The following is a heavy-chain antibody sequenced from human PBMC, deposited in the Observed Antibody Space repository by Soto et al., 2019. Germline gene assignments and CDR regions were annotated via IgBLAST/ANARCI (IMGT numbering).Heavy chain of an antibody. CDR3: ARGRRYFDWLLYGAFDI. J-gene: IGHJ3*02. CDR1: GGTFSSYA. D-gene: IGHD3-9*01. CDR2: IIPIFGTA. V-gene: IGHV1-69*01. Sequence: HVQLVQSGAEVKKPGSSVKVSCKASGGTFSSYAISWVRQAPGQGLEWMGGIIPIFGTANYAQKFQGRVTITADESTSTAYMELSSLRSEDTAVYYCARGRRYFDWLLYGAFDIWGQGTMVTVSS.